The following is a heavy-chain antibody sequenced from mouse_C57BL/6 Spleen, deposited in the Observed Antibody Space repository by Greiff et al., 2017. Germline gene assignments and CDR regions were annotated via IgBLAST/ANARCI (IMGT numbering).Heavy chain of an antibody. D-gene: IGHD1-1*01. V-gene: IGHV14-2*01. J-gene: IGHJ1*03. Sequence: VQLQQSGAELVKPGASVKLSCTASGFNIKDSYLHWVKQRTEQGLEGIGRIAPEDGEPKYAQHFQGKATITADTSSNTAYLQLSSLTSVDTAVYYWARGDGSRDCDVWGTRATVTVSS. CDR1: GFNIKDSY. CDR2: IAPEDGEP. CDR3: ARGDGSRDCDV.